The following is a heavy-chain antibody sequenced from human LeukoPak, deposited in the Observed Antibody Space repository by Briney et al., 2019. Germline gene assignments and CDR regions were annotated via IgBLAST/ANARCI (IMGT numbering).Heavy chain of an antibody. Sequence: TLSLTSTVSGGSISSGGYYWSWIRQHPGKGLEWIGYIYYSGSTYYNPSLKSRVTISVDTSKNQFSLKLSSVTAADTAVYYCARMAGHYDFWSGRNWFDPWGQGTLVTVSS. V-gene: IGHV4-31*03. D-gene: IGHD3-3*01. CDR1: GGSISSGGYY. CDR3: ARMAGHYDFWSGRNWFDP. J-gene: IGHJ5*02. CDR2: IYYSGST.